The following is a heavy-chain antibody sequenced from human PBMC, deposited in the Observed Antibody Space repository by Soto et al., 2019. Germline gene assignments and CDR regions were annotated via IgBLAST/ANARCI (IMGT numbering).Heavy chain of an antibody. D-gene: IGHD3-16*01. V-gene: IGHV4-59*08. Sequence: PSETLSLTCTVSGGSISSYYWSWIRQPPGKGLEWIGYIYNSGNTNYNPSLKSRVTISVDTSKNHFSLRLSSVTAADTAVYYCARHVTDDAFDIWGQGTMVTVSS. CDR3: ARHVTDDAFDI. J-gene: IGHJ3*02. CDR2: IYNSGNT. CDR1: GGSISSYY.